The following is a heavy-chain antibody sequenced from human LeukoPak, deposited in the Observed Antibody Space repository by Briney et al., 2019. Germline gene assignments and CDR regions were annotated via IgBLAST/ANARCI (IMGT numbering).Heavy chain of an antibody. D-gene: IGHD2-2*01. V-gene: IGHV4-4*07. J-gene: IGHJ5*02. CDR2: IYTSGST. Sequence: SETLSLTCTVSGGSISSYYWSWIRQPAGKGLEWIGRIYTSGSTNYNPTLKSRVTMSVDTSKNQCSLKLSSVTAADTAVYYCAIQGPYCSSTSCPRGRWFDPWGQGTLVTVSS. CDR1: GGSISSYY. CDR3: AIQGPYCSSTSCPRGRWFDP.